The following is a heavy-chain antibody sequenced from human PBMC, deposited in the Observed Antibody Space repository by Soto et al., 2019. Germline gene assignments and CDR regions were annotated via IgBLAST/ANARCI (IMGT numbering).Heavy chain of an antibody. CDR3: ARGARYYYGSGSYPWFDP. CDR2: INQSGST. CDR1: GGSFSGYY. V-gene: IGHV4-34*01. J-gene: IGHJ5*02. Sequence: QVQLQQWGAGLLMPSETLSLTCAVYGGSFSGYYWSWIRQPPGKGLEWIGEINQSGSTNYNPSLQSRVTISVDTSKNQFSLKLSSVTAADTAVYYCARGARYYYGSGSYPWFDPWGQGTLVTVSS. D-gene: IGHD3-10*01.